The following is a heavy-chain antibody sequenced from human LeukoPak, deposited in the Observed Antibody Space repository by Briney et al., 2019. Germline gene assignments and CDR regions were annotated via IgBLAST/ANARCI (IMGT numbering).Heavy chain of an antibody. V-gene: IGHV3-30-3*01. CDR3: ARSLGVVIITLDY. CDR2: ISYDGSNK. CDR1: GFTFSSYA. Sequence: GSLRLSCAASGFTFSSYAMHWVGQAPGKGLEWVAVISYDGSNKYYADSVKGRFTISRDNSKNTLYLQMNSLRAEGTAVYYCARSLGVVIITLDYWGQGTLVTVSS. J-gene: IGHJ4*02. D-gene: IGHD3-22*01.